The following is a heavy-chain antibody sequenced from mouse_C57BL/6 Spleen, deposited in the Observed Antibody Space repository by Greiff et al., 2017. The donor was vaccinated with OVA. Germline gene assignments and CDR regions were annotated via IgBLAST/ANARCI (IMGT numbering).Heavy chain of an antibody. CDR1: GYAFSSYW. J-gene: IGHJ1*03. V-gene: IGHV1-80*01. CDR3: ARSGTGYFDV. Sequence: VQLVESGAELVKPGASVKISCKASGYAFSSYWMNWVKQRPGKGLEWIGQIYPGDGDTNYNGKFKGKATLTADKSSSTAYMQLSSLTSEDSAVYFCARSGTGYFDVWGTGTTVTVSS. D-gene: IGHD3-3*01. CDR2: IYPGDGDT.